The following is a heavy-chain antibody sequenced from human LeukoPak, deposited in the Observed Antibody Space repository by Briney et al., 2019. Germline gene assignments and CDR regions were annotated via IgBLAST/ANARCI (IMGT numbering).Heavy chain of an antibody. CDR1: GYSFVDYG. CDR2: VSAYNGRI. V-gene: IGHV1-18*01. J-gene: IGHJ4*02. Sequence: ASVKVSCKTSGYSFVDYGISWVRQAPGQGLEWMGWVSAYNGRIYYEQKFQDRVTMTTDTSTSTAYMELRTLRSDDTAVYYCARADTVRLGELSHFDYWGQGTLVTVSS. D-gene: IGHD3-16*02. CDR3: ARADTVRLGELSHFDY.